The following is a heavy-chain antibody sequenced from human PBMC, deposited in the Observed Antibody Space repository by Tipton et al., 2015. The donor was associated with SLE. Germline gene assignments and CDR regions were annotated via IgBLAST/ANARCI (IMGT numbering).Heavy chain of an antibody. J-gene: IGHJ3*02. D-gene: IGHD3-10*01. CDR3: ARDRFYDSGFDI. CDR2: IYSGGST. V-gene: IGHV3-53*01. Sequence: SLRLSCAASGFTVSSNYMSWVRQAPGKGLEWVSVIYSGGSTYYADSVKGRFTISRDNSKNTLYLQMNSLRAEDTAVYYCARDRFYDSGFDIWGQGTIVTVSS. CDR1: GFTVSSNY.